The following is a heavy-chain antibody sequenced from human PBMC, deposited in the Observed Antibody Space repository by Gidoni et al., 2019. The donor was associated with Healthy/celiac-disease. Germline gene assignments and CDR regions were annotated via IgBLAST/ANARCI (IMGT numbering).Heavy chain of an antibody. CDR3: ARDLGGIAAAGNFDY. CDR1: GFTFSSYA. D-gene: IGHD6-13*01. Sequence: QVQLVESGGGVVQHGRSLRLSCAASGFTFSSYAMHWVRQAPGKGLEWVAVISYDGSNKYYADSVKGRFTISRDNSKNTLYLQMNSLRAEDTAVYYCARDLGGIAAAGNFDYWGQGTLVTVSS. CDR2: ISYDGSNK. J-gene: IGHJ4*02. V-gene: IGHV3-30-3*01.